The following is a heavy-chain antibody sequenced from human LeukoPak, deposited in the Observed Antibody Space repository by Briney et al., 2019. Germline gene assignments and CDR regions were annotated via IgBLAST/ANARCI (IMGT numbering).Heavy chain of an antibody. CDR3: ARVIRWVAPFDY. CDR2: INPNSGGT. J-gene: IGHJ4*02. CDR1: GYTFTGYY. Sequence: ASVTVSCKASGYTFTGYYMHWVRQAPGQGLEWMGWINPNSGGTNYAQKFQGRVTMTRDTSISTAYMELSWLRSDDTAVYYCARVIRWVAPFDYWGQGTLVTVSS. V-gene: IGHV1-2*02. D-gene: IGHD2-15*01.